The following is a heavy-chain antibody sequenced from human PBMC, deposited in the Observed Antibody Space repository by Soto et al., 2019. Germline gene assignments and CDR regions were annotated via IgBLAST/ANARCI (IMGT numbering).Heavy chain of an antibody. D-gene: IGHD6-19*01. J-gene: IGHJ6*02. CDR3: ARDWGTPGRGSAVGYYYHYGMDV. V-gene: IGHV3-7*05. CDR2: IKDDGGKK. CDR1: EFTFNTYW. Sequence: EVQLVESGGGLVQPGGSLRLSCLASEFTFNTYWMNWVRQAPGRGLEWVANIKDDGGKKNYVDSVKGRFTISRDNAKNSVYLEMNSLRGEDTAVYFCARDWGTPGRGSAVGYYYHYGMDVWGQGTTVTVSS.